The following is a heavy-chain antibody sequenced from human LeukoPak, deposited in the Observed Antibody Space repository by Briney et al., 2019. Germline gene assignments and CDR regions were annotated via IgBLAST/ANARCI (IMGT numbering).Heavy chain of an antibody. CDR2: ISSSGSTI. D-gene: IGHD3-16*01. Sequence: GGSLRLSCAASGFTVSSNYMSWVRQAPGKGLEWVSYISSSGSTIYYADSVKGRFTISRDNAKNSLYLQMNSLRAEDTAVYYCARDEYAYGGRTHPYFFDYWGQGTLVTVSS. V-gene: IGHV3-11*01. CDR3: ARDEYAYGGRTHPYFFDY. CDR1: GFTVSSNY. J-gene: IGHJ4*02.